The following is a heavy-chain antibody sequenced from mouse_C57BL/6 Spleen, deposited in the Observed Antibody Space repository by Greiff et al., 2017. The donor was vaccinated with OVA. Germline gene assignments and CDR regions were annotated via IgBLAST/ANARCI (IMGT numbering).Heavy chain of an antibody. CDR2: IDPEDGDT. CDR3: TTDLGSSPAWFAY. J-gene: IGHJ3*01. Sequence: DVKLQESGAELVRPGASVKLSCTASGFNIKDYYMHWVKQRPEQGLEWIGRIDPEDGDTEYAPKFQGKATMTADTSSNTAYLQLSSLTSEDTAVYYCTTDLGSSPAWFAYWGQGTLVTVSA. V-gene: IGHV14-1*01. D-gene: IGHD1-1*01. CDR1: GFNIKDYY.